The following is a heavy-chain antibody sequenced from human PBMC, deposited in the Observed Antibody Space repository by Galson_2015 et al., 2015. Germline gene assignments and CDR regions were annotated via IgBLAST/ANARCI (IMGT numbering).Heavy chain of an antibody. J-gene: IGHJ6*02. CDR2: FDPEDGET. CDR3: ATIVVVPAANRGYYYYGMDV. Sequence: SVKVSCKVSGYTLTELSMHWVRQAPGKGLEWMGGFDPEDGETIYAQKFQGRVTMTEDTSTDTAYMELSSLRSEDTAVYYCATIVVVPAANRGYYYYGMDVWGQGTRSPSP. V-gene: IGHV1-24*01. D-gene: IGHD2-2*01. CDR1: GYTLTELS.